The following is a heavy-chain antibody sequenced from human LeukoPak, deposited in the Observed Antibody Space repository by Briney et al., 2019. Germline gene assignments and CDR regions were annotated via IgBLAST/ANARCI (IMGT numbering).Heavy chain of an antibody. D-gene: IGHD6-13*01. V-gene: IGHV3-21*01. CDR1: GFTFSSYS. Sequence: PGGSLRLSCAASGFTFSSYSMNWVRQAPGKGLEWVSSISSSSSYIYYADSVKGRFTISRDNAKNSLYLQMNSLRAEDTAVYYCARMGRGSSSWYGPFDYWGQGTLVTASS. CDR2: ISSSSSYI. J-gene: IGHJ4*02. CDR3: ARMGRGSSSWYGPFDY.